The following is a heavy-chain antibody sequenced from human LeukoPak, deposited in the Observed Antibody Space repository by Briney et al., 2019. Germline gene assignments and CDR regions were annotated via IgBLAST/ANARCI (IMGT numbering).Heavy chain of an antibody. CDR1: GYTFTSYG. CDR3: ARIHTRYSSSWNGGYYYYYGMDV. Sequence: ASVKVSCKASGYTFTSYGISWVRQAPGQGLEWMGWISAYNGNTNYAQKLQGRVTMTTDTSTSTAYMELRSLRSDDTAVYYCARIHTRYSSSWNGGYYYYYGMDVWGQGTTVTVSS. V-gene: IGHV1-18*01. D-gene: IGHD6-13*01. J-gene: IGHJ6*02. CDR2: ISAYNGNT.